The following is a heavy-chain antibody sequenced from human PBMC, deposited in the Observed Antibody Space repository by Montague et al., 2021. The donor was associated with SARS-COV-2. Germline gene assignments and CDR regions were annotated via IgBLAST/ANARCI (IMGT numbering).Heavy chain of an antibody. CDR1: GGSFSSYY. V-gene: IGHV4-34*01. J-gene: IGHJ4*02. D-gene: IGHD5-12*01. CDR3: ARDVGKGFSGYETEGGFDY. Sequence: SETLSLTCAVYGGSFSSYYYAWVRQSPTKGLEWIGEIHHSGKPTYKPPLRRRVAISVDTSKNQFSLNLRSMTAADTAVYYCARDVGKGFSGYETEGGFDYWGQGTPVIVSS. CDR2: IHHSGKP.